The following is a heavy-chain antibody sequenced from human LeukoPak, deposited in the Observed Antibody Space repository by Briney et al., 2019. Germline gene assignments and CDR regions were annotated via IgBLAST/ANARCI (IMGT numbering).Heavy chain of an antibody. CDR3: ARGDYAFDI. CDR1: GYSISSGYY. Sequence: PSETLSLTCTVSGYSISSGYYWGWIRQPPGKGLEWIGSIYHTGSTYYNPSLKSRVTISVDTSKNQFSLKLSSVTAADTAVYYCARGDYAFDIWAKGQWSPSLQ. CDR2: IYHTGST. J-gene: IGHJ3*02. V-gene: IGHV4-38-2*02.